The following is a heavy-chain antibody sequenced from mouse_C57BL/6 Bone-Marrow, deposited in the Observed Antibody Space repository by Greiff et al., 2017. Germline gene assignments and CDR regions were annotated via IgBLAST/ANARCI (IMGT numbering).Heavy chain of an antibody. D-gene: IGHD3-2*02. CDR3: ASSGYAWFAY. CDR2: IYPGSGGT. J-gene: IGHJ3*01. Sequence: VQLQQSGAELVRPGTSVKMSCKASGYTFTNYWIGWVKQRPGHGLEWIGEIYPGSGGTNYNEKFKGKATLTADKSSSTAYMQFSSLTSVDSAIYSCASSGYAWFAYWGQGTLVTVSA. V-gene: IGHV1-63*01. CDR1: GYTFTNYW.